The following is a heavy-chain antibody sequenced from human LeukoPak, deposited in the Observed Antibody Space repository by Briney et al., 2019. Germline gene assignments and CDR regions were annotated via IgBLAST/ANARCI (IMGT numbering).Heavy chain of an antibody. CDR2: IIPIFGTA. Sequence: SVKVSCMASGGTFSSYAISWVRQAPGQGLEWMGGIIPIFGTANYAQKFQGRVTITADKSTSTAYMELSSLRSEDTAVYYCARGRFGEPGYFDYWGQGTLVTVSS. CDR1: GGTFSSYA. V-gene: IGHV1-69*06. D-gene: IGHD3-10*01. CDR3: ARGRFGEPGYFDY. J-gene: IGHJ4*02.